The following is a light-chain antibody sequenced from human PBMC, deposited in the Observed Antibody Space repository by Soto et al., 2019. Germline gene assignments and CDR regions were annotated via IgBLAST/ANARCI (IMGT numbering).Light chain of an antibody. CDR2: GAS. Sequence: EIVMTQSPATLSVSPGERATLSCRASQSISINLAWYQQRPGQAPRLLIYGASTRATGIPARFSGSGSGTEFTLTISSLPSEDFAVYYCQQYDTWPPWTFGQGTKVEIK. CDR3: QQYDTWPPWT. V-gene: IGKV3-15*01. CDR1: QSISIN. J-gene: IGKJ1*01.